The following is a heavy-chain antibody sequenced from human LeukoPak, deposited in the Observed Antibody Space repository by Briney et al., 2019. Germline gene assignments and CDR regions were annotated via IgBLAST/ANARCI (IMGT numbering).Heavy chain of an antibody. V-gene: IGHV4-59*01. CDR1: DGSISSYY. CDR3: ARGFGELKYYYYYGMDV. Sequence: SETLSLTCTVSDGSISSYYWSWIRQPPGKGLEWIGYIYYSGSTNYNPSLKSRVTISVDTSKNQFSLKLSSVTAADTAVYYCARGFGELKYYYYYGMDVWGQGTTVTVSS. CDR2: IYYSGST. D-gene: IGHD3-10*01. J-gene: IGHJ6*02.